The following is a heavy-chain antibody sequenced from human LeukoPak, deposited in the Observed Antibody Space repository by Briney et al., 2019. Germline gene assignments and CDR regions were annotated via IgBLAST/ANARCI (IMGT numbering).Heavy chain of an antibody. D-gene: IGHD6-13*01. CDR2: ISGSGGST. J-gene: IGHJ3*02. CDR1: GFTFSSYA. Sequence: GGSLRLSCAASGFTFSSYAMSWVRQAPGKGLEWVSAISGSGGSTYYADSVKGRFTISRDNSKNTLYLQMNSLRAEDTAVYYCAKAIAGSSSWRGAFDIWGQGTMVTVSS. CDR3: AKAIAGSSSWRGAFDI. V-gene: IGHV3-23*01.